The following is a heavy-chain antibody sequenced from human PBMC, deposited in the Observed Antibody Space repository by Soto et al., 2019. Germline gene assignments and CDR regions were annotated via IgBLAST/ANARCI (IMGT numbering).Heavy chain of an antibody. V-gene: IGHV1-2*04. J-gene: IGHJ6*04. D-gene: IGHD2-2*01. CDR2: INPNSGGT. CDR1: GYTFSDYY. CDR3: TRAGPATCTSTSCFAYSPDV. Sequence: ASVKVSCKASGYTFSDYYIHWMRQAPGQGLEWMGWINPNSGGTKYAHKFQGWVTMTRDTSIKTAYMELSSLRAEDTAVYYCTRAGPATCTSTSCFAYSPDVWGKGTTVTVSS.